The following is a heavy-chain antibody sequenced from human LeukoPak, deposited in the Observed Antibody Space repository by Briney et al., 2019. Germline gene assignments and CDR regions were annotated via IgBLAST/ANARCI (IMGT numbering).Heavy chain of an antibody. CDR2: IKQDGSEK. CDR3: ARDWYDSSGYYPNGDY. J-gene: IGHJ4*02. V-gene: IGHV3-7*03. CDR1: GFTFSSYC. Sequence: GGSLRLSCAASGFTFSSYCMSWVRQAPGKGLEWVANIKQDGSEKYYVDSVKGRFTISRDNAKNSLYLQMNSLRAEDTAVYYCARDWYDSSGYYPNGDYWGQGTLVTVSS. D-gene: IGHD3-22*01.